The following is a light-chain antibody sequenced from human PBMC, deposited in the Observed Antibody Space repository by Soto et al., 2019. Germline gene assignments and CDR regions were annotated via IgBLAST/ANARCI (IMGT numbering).Light chain of an antibody. CDR3: QQYGRSPPIT. Sequence: EIVLTQSPGTLSLSPGERATLSCRASQSVSSSSLAWYRQRPGQAPSLLIYAASRRATGIPDRFSGSGSGTDFTLIISRLEPEDVAVYYCQQYGRSPPITFGQGTRLDIK. CDR1: QSVSSSS. V-gene: IGKV3-20*01. J-gene: IGKJ5*01. CDR2: AAS.